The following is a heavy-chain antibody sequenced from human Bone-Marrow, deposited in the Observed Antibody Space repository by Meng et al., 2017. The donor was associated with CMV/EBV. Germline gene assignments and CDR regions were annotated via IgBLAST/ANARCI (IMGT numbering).Heavy chain of an antibody. J-gene: IGHJ3*02. D-gene: IGHD4-11*01. V-gene: IGHV3-21*01. CDR3: ARYSLPPAFDM. Sequence: GESLKISCAASGFTFSRYSMNWVRQAPGKGLEWVSSISSSSTYIYYADSVKGRFTISRDNAKNSLYLQMNSLRAEDTAVYYCARYSLPPAFDMWGQGTMVTVSS. CDR2: ISSSSTYI. CDR1: GFTFSRYS.